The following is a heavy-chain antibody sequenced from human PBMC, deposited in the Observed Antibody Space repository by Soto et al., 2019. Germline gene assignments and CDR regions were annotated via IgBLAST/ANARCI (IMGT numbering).Heavy chain of an antibody. CDR3: AREGGTYPYYYYAMDV. J-gene: IGHJ6*02. CDR1: GGSISSNY. V-gene: IGHV4-4*07. D-gene: IGHD1-26*01. Sequence: QVQLQESGPGLVKPSETLSLTCTVSGGSISSNYWSWIRQPAGEGLEWIGRIYSSGSTNYNSSLKIRVTMSIDTSKNQFSLKLSSVTAADTAVYYCAREGGTYPYYYYAMDVWGQGTTVTVSS. CDR2: IYSSGST.